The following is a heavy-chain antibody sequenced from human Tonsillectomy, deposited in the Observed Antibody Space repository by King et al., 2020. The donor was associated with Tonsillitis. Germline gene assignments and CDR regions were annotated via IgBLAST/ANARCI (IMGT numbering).Heavy chain of an antibody. CDR2: ISHSGST. J-gene: IGHJ3*02. D-gene: IGHD3-22*01. V-gene: IGHV4-34*01. CDR3: ARSNFYDSSGYYADAFDI. Sequence: VQLQQWGAGLLKPSETLSLTCAVYGGSFSGYYWSWIRQPPGKGQEWIGEISHSGSTNHNPSLKSRVTISVDTSKNQFSLKLSSVTAADTAVYYCARSNFYDSSGYYADAFDIWGQGTMVTVSS. CDR1: GGSFSGYY.